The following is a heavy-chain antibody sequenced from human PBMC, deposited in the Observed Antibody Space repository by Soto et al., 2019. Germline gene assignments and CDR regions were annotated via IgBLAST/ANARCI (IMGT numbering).Heavy chain of an antibody. CDR3: ARVGYSSTGTTLHFHGLDV. CDR1: GYNFTSHY. J-gene: IGHJ6*02. CDR2: IYPRGGST. Sequence: GASVKVSCKTSGYNFTSHYIHWVRQAPGQRLESMGIIYPRGGSTIYAQKFQGKVTMTRDTSTHTLYMELSSPRSEDTAIYYCARVGYSSTGTTLHFHGLDVWGQGTTVTVSS. V-gene: IGHV1-46*01. D-gene: IGHD3-22*01.